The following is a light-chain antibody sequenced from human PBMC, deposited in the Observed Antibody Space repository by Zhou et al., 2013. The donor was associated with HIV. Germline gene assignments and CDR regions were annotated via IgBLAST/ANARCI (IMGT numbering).Light chain of an antibody. CDR2: RAS. J-gene: IGKJ2*01. Sequence: DIQMTQSPSSVSASIGDSVTITCQASQDINKYLNWYQQKPGKAPKLLIYRASNLHAGVPSRFSGSASGTDFTLTIARLQPEDLGTYYCQQSYTTPYTFGQGTKLEIK. CDR3: QQSYTTPYT. V-gene: IGKV1-39*01. CDR1: QDINKY.